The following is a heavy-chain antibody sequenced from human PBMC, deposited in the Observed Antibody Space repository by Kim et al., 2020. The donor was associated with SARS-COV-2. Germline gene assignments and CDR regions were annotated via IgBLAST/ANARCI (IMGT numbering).Heavy chain of an antibody. V-gene: IGHV3-49*03. CDR2: IRSKAYGGTT. J-gene: IGHJ4*02. D-gene: IGHD3-22*01. CDR3: TRAGKTYYYDSSGYPGY. CDR1: GFTFGDYA. Sequence: GGSLRLSCTASGFTFGDYAMSWFRQAPGKGLEWVGFIRSKAYGGTTEYAASVKGRFTISRDDSKSIAYLQMNSLKTEDTAVYYCTRAGKTYYYDSSGYPGYWGQGTLVTVSS.